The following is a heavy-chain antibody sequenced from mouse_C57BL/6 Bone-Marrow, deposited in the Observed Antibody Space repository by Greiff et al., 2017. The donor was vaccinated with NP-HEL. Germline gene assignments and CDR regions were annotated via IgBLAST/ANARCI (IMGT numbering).Heavy chain of an antibody. D-gene: IGHD1-1*01. J-gene: IGHJ2*01. V-gene: IGHV5-9-1*02. CDR1: GFTFSSYA. Sequence: EVQGVESGEGLVKPGGSLKLSCAASGFTFSSYAMSWVRQTPEKRLEWVAYISSGGDYIYYADTVKGRFTISRDNARNTLYLQMSSLKSEDTDMYYCTRDKTTVVGDYWGQGTTLTVSS. CDR2: ISSGGDYI. CDR3: TRDKTTVVGDY.